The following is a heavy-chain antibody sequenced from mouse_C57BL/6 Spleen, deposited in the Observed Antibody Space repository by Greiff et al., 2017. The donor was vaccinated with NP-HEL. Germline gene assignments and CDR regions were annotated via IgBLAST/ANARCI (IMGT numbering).Heavy chain of an antibody. CDR3: ARGYFDY. CDR1: GFTFSDYY. J-gene: IGHJ2*01. CDR2: ISNGGGST. V-gene: IGHV5-12*01. Sequence: EVKLEESGGGLVQPGGSLKLSCAASGFTFSDYYMYWVRQTPEKRLEWVAYISNGGGSTYYPDTVKGRFTISRDNAKNTLYMQMSRLKSEDTAMDYCARGYFDYWGQGTTLTVSS.